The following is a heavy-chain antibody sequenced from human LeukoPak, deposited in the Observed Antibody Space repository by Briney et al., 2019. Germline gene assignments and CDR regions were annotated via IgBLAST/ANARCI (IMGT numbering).Heavy chain of an antibody. CDR3: ARFARYDQPYD. CDR1: GFTFSSYG. D-gene: IGHD3-3*01. J-gene: IGHJ4*02. Sequence: GGSLRLSCAASGFTFSSYGMHWVRQAPGKGLEWVAVIWYDGSNKYYADSVKGRFTISRDNSKNTLYLQMNSLRAEDTAVYYCARFARYDQPYDWGQGTLVTVSS. V-gene: IGHV3-33*01. CDR2: IWYDGSNK.